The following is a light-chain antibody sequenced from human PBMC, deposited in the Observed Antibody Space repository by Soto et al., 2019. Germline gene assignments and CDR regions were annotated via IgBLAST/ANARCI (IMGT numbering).Light chain of an antibody. Sequence: DIQLTQSPSSLSASVGDRVTITCRASQSINTWLAWHQQKPGKAPKLLIFKASSLEVGVPSRFSGSGSGTEFTLTISSLQPDDFATYYCQQYSSYSPTFGQGTKVDIK. V-gene: IGKV1-5*03. CDR3: QQYSSYSPT. CDR1: QSINTW. J-gene: IGKJ1*01. CDR2: KAS.